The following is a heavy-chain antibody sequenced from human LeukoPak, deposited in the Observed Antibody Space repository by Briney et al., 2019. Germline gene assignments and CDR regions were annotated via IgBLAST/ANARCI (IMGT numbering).Heavy chain of an antibody. J-gene: IGHJ6*03. Sequence: SETLSLTCTVSGGSISSYYWSWIRQPAGKGLEWIGRIYTSGSTNYDPSLKSRVTMSVDTSKNQFSLKLSSVTAADTAVYYCAREGASGWYPGYYYYMDVWGKGTTVTVSS. CDR2: IYTSGST. D-gene: IGHD6-19*01. CDR3: AREGASGWYPGYYYYMDV. CDR1: GGSISSYY. V-gene: IGHV4-4*07.